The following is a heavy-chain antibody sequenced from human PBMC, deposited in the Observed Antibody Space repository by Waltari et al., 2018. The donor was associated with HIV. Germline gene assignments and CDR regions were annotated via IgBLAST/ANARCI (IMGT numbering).Heavy chain of an antibody. CDR1: GGSISSSSYY. Sequence: QLQLQESGPGLVKPSETLSLTCTVSGGSISSSSYYWGWIRQPPGKGLEWIGSIYYSGSTYYNPSLKSRVTISVDTSKNQFSLKLSSVTAADTAVYYCASGGSHWYFDLWGRGTLVTVSS. CDR3: ASGGSHWYFDL. CDR2: IYYSGST. J-gene: IGHJ2*01. D-gene: IGHD1-26*01. V-gene: IGHV4-39*01.